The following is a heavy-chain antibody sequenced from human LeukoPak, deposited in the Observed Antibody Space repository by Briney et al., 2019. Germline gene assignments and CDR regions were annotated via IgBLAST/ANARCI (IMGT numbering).Heavy chain of an antibody. J-gene: IGHJ4*02. CDR3: ARDTRSYDTSGYYYFDY. CDR1: GASTTSYY. D-gene: IGHD3-22*01. Sequence: SETLSLTCSVSGASTTSYYWNWIRQAPGKGLEWLGYIYSDGTTSYSPSLRSRVTISIDTSRNQFSLKLSSVTAADAAVYYCARDTRSYDTSGYYYFDYWGQGALVTVSS. CDR2: IYSDGTT. V-gene: IGHV4-59*01.